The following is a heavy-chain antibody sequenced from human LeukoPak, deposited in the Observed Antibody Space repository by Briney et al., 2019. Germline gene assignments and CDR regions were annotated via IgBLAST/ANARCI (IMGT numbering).Heavy chain of an antibody. Sequence: ASVKVSCKASGYTFTGYYMHWVRQAPGQGLEWMGWINPNSGGTNYAQKFQGRVTMTRDTSISTAYMELSRLRSDDTAVYYCARDGLAYCGGDCYSPLDYWGQGTLVTVSS. V-gene: IGHV1-2*02. CDR2: INPNSGGT. CDR3: ARDGLAYCGGDCYSPLDY. CDR1: GYTFTGYY. J-gene: IGHJ4*02. D-gene: IGHD2-21*02.